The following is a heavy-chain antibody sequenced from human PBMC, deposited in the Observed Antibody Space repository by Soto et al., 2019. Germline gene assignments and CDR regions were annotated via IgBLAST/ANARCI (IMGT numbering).Heavy chain of an antibody. V-gene: IGHV4-59*08. CDR2: IYNSGST. CDR1: GGSISSYY. D-gene: IGHD3-10*01. Sequence: QVQLQESGPGLVKPSETLSLTCTVSGGSISSYYWTWIRQPPGKGLEWIGFIYNSGSTHYNPSLRSRVTISVDTSKNQFSLKLRSVTAADTAVYYCESMGYHYGSGSYPLDYWGQGTLVTVSS. J-gene: IGHJ4*02. CDR3: ESMGYHYGSGSYPLDY.